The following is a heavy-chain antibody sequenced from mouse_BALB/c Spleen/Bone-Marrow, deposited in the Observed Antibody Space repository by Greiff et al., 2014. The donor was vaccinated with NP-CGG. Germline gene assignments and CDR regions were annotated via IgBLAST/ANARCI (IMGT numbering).Heavy chain of an antibody. CDR3: ARTGFFDV. V-gene: IGHV3-8*02. Sequence: EVQRVESGPSLVKPSQTLSLTCSVTGDSNTGGYWHWIRKLPGNKLECMGYISYRGTTYYNPSLKSRISITRDTSKNQYYLELNSVAAEDTATYYCARTGFFDVWGAWTTVTVSS. CDR2: ISYRGTT. CDR1: GDSNTGGY. J-gene: IGHJ1*01.